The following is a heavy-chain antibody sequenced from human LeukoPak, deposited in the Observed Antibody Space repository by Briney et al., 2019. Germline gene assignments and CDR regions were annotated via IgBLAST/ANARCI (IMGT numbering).Heavy chain of an antibody. CDR2: ISYDGSYK. V-gene: IGHV3-30*18. CDR1: GFTFSGYG. Sequence: GGSLRLSCAASGFTFSGYGMHWVRLAPGKGLEWVAVISYDGSYKYYADSVQGRFTISRDNSKNTLYLQMNSLRPDDTAVYYCAKWDFDYWGQGTLVTVSS. J-gene: IGHJ4*02. CDR3: AKWDFDY.